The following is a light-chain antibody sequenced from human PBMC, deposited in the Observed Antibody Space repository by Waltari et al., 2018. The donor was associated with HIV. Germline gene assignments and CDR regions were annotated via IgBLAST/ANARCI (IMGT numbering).Light chain of an antibody. Sequence: QSALTQPASVSGSPGQSITISCTGSSSDVGSYSYVSWYQQHPGKAPQLMIYAVSYRPSGVANRFSGSKSGNTASLTISGLQAEDEADYYCNSYTSISTWVFGGGTKLTVL. CDR3: NSYTSISTWV. CDR1: SSDVGSYSY. CDR2: AVS. J-gene: IGLJ3*02. V-gene: IGLV2-14*01.